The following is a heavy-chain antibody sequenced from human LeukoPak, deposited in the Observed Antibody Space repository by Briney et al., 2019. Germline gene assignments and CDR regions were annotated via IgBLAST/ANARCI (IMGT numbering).Heavy chain of an antibody. J-gene: IGHJ6*03. CDR3: ARDRSWNYGNYYYSMDV. CDR2: IKTDASEK. Sequence: GGSLRLSCETSGFIFSNCSMTWVRQAPGKGLEWVANIKTDASEKYYADSVKGRFTISRDNAKMTLYLQMNSLRVEDTAVYYCARDRSWNYGNYYYSMDVWGKETTLTLSS. V-gene: IGHV3-7*01. D-gene: IGHD1-7*01. CDR1: GFIFSNCS.